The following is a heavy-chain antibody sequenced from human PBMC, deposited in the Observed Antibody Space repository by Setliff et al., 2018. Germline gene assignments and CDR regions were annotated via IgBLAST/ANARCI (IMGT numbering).Heavy chain of an antibody. CDR3: ARRLPYFGMDV. D-gene: IGHD2-15*01. Sequence: GGSLRLSCAASGFTFSSFWMAWVRQSPGRGLEWVANINQDGSGKYYADSVRGRFTISRDSAKNSLHLQMTSLSAEDTAVYYCARRLPYFGMDVWGQGTTVTVSS. CDR1: GFTFSSFW. CDR2: INQDGSGK. J-gene: IGHJ6*02. V-gene: IGHV3-7*01.